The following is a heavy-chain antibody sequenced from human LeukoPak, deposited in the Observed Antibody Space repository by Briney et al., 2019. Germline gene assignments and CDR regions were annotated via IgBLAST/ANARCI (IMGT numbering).Heavy chain of an antibody. CDR1: GGSISSSSYY. J-gene: IGHJ4*02. D-gene: IGHD6-6*01. CDR3: ARQRRQLVYDY. CDR2: NYYCWST. V-gene: IGHV4-39*01. Sequence: SETLSLTCTVSGGSISSSSYYWGWIRQPPGKGLECIGCNYYCWSTYYNPSRKSRVTISVETSKNQFSLKLSSVTAADTAVYYCARQRRQLVYDYWGQGTLVTVSS.